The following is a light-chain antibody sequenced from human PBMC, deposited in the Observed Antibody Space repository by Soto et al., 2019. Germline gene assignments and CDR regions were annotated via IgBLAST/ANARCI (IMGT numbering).Light chain of an antibody. J-gene: IGLJ3*02. CDR2: GNG. V-gene: IGLV1-40*01. Sequence: QSVLTQPPSVSGAPGQRVTISCTGSSSNIGAGYDVHWYQQLPGTAPKLLIYGNGNRPSGVPDRFSGPKSGTSASLAITGLQAEDEADYYCQSYDSSLSWVFGGGTKLTVL. CDR1: SSNIGAGYD. CDR3: QSYDSSLSWV.